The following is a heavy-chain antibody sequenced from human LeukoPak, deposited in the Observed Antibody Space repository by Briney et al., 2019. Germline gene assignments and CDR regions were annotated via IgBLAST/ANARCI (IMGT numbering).Heavy chain of an antibody. CDR3: ARDTGSYRNYYFDY. CDR1: GYSISSGYF. D-gene: IGHD3-16*02. V-gene: IGHV4-38-2*02. CDR2: IYQRATV. Sequence: PSETLSLTCNVSGYSISSGYFWGWVRQPPGKGLEWIGSIYQRATVHYNPSLKSRVTISLDTSKNQFSLNLRSMKASDTAVYYCARDTGSYRNYYFDYWGQGTLVTVSS. J-gene: IGHJ4*02.